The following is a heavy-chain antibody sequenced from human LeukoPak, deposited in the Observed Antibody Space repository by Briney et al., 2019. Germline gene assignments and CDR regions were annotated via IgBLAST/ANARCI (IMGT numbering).Heavy chain of an antibody. Sequence: PSETLSLTCNVTGASISSWYWSWIRQPPGKGLEWIGDIYTSGSTNYNPSLKSRVTMSVDTSTNQFSLKLSSVTAADTAVYYCARVSLVRGAPDYYFDYWGQGTLVTVSS. V-gene: IGHV4-4*07. D-gene: IGHD3-10*01. CDR2: IYTSGST. CDR1: GASISSWY. J-gene: IGHJ4*02. CDR3: ARVSLVRGAPDYYFDY.